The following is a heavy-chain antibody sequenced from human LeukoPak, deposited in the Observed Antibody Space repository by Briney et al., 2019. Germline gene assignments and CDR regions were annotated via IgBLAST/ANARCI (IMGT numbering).Heavy chain of an antibody. CDR2: ISAYNGNT. Sequence: ASVKVSCKASGYTFTSYGISWVRQAPGQGLEWMGWISAYNGNTNYAQKLQGRVTMTTDTSTSTAYMERRSLRSDDTAVYYCARDMSSSYYDILTGYYYFDYWGQGTLVTVSS. CDR1: GYTFTSYG. J-gene: IGHJ4*02. D-gene: IGHD3-9*01. CDR3: ARDMSSSYYDILTGYYYFDY. V-gene: IGHV1-18*01.